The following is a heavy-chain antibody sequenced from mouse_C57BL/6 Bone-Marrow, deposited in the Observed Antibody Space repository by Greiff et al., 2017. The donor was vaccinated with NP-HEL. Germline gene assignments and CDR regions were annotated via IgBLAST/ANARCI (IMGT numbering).Heavy chain of an antibody. D-gene: IGHD2-5*01. Sequence: DVKLQESGGDLVKPGGSLKLSCAASGFTFSSYGLSLVRQTPAKRLEWVATLSSGGSYTYYPDSVKGRFTISRDNAKNTLYLQMSSLKSEDTARYYCARHYYSNYFDYWGQGTTLTVSS. V-gene: IGHV5-6*02. CDR2: LSSGGSYT. CDR3: ARHYYSNYFDY. J-gene: IGHJ2*01. CDR1: GFTFSSYG.